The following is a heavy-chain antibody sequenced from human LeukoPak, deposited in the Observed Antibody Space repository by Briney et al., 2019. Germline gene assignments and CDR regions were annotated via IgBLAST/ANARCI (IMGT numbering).Heavy chain of an antibody. CDR1: GLTFSGSA. CDR3: TTPYYYDSSGYHAHFDY. J-gene: IGHJ4*02. V-gene: IGHV3-73*01. D-gene: IGHD3-22*01. CDR2: IRSKANSYAT. Sequence: AGGSLRLSCAASGLTFSGSAMHWVRQASGKGLEWVGRIRSKANSYATAYAASVKGRFTISRDDSKNTAYLQMNSLKTEDTAVYYCTTPYYYDSSGYHAHFDYWGQGTLVTVSS.